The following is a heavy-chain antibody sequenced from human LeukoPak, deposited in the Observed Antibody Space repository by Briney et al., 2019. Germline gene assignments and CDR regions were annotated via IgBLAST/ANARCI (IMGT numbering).Heavy chain of an antibody. Sequence: PGGSLRLSCAASGFTFSSYVMSWVRQAPEKGLEWVSAISASGGSTFYADSVKGRFTISRVNSKNMLYLQMNSLRAEDTAIYYCAKEWYTSGKYYFDFWGQGTLVTVSS. CDR1: GFTFSSYV. CDR2: ISASGGST. D-gene: IGHD6-19*01. CDR3: AKEWYTSGKYYFDF. J-gene: IGHJ4*02. V-gene: IGHV3-23*01.